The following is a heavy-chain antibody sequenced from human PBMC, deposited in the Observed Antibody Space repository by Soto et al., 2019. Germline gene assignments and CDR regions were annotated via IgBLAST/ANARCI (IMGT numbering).Heavy chain of an antibody. J-gene: IGHJ6*04. CDR2: FDPEDGET. D-gene: IGHD3-3*01. V-gene: IGHV1-24*01. Sequence: ASVKVSCKVSGYTLTELSMHWVRQAPGKGLEWMRGFDPEDGETIYAQKFQGRVTMTEDTSTDTAYTELSSLRSEYTAVYYCATDPEYYDVWSGLNMGMDVWGKGTTVTVSS. CDR1: GYTLTELS. CDR3: ATDPEYYDVWSGLNMGMDV.